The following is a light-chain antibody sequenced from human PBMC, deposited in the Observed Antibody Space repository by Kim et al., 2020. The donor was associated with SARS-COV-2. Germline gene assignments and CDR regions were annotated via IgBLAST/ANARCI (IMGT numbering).Light chain of an antibody. J-gene: IGKJ1*01. CDR1: QRPSKW. CDR2: QAF. V-gene: IGKV1-5*03. Sequence: ASVGSRLSIPCRPSQRPSKWRAWYQLGPGKAPKLLIYQAFTLQSGVPARFSGGGSGTELTLTISSLVPDDSATYYCQQYKTYPWTFGQGTKVDIK. CDR3: QQYKTYPWT.